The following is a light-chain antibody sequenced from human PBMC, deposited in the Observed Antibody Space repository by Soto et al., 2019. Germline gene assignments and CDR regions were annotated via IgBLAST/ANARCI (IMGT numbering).Light chain of an antibody. CDR1: QGISSY. V-gene: IGKV1-9*01. J-gene: IGKJ4*01. CDR2: AAS. Sequence: QLTQSPSSLSASVGDRVTITCRASQGISSYLAWYQQKPGKAPKLLIYAASTLQSGVPSRFSGSGSGTDFTLTISSLQPKDFATYYCQQLNSYPLTFGGGTKVEIK. CDR3: QQLNSYPLT.